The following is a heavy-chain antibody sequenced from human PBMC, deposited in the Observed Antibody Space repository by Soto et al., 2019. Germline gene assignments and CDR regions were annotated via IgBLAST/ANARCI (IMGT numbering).Heavy chain of an antibody. CDR3: ARNMTTVTAFDY. V-gene: IGHV3-11*03. Sequence: GGSLRLSCAASGFIFSDFHMSWIRQAPGRGLEWVSYIAGSSRYTNYADSLKGRFTISRDNGKNSLYLQMNSLRAEDTAVYYCARNMTTVTAFDYWGQGTLVTVSS. J-gene: IGHJ4*02. CDR1: GFIFSDFH. D-gene: IGHD4-17*01. CDR2: IAGSSRYT.